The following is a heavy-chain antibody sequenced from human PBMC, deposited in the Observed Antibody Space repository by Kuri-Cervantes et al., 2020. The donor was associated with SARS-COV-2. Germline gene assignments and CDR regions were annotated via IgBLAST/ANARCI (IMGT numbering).Heavy chain of an antibody. D-gene: IGHD1-26*01. CDR3: AKERWSELGATPFDS. CDR1: GFTFSSYG. V-gene: IGHV3-23*01. CDR2: ISGSGGST. J-gene: IGHJ4*02. Sequence: GESLKISCAASGFTFSSYGMSWVRQAPGKGLEWFSAISGSGGSTYYADSVKCRFTISRDKSKNTLYLQMNSLRAEDTAVYYCAKERWSELGATPFDSWGQRTLVTVSS.